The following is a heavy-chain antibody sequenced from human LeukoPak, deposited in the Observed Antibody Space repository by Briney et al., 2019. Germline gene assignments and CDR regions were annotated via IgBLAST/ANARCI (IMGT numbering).Heavy chain of an antibody. CDR2: INSDGSTT. Sequence: PGGSLRLSCAASGFTFSSYWMHWVRQVPGKGLVWVSRINSDGSTTNYADSVKGRFTISRDNAKNTLYLHMNSLTAEDTAVYYCASKRYSSGWYEVWGQGTLVTVSX. J-gene: IGHJ4*02. V-gene: IGHV3-74*01. D-gene: IGHD6-19*01. CDR1: GFTFSSYW. CDR3: ASKRYSSGWYEV.